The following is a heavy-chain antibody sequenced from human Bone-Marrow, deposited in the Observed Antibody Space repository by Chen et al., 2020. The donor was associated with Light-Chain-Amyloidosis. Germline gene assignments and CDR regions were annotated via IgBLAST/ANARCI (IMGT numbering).Heavy chain of an antibody. V-gene: IGHV1-46*01. CDR3: ARDGTLAYCGGDCYSLPDY. CDR1: GYTFTSYY. Sequence: QVQLVQSGAEVKKPGASVKVSCKASGYTFTSYYIHWVRQAPGQGLEWMGIINPSGGTTKYAQKFQGRVTMTRDTSTSTVYMELSSLRSEDTAVYYCARDGTLAYCGGDCYSLPDYWGQGTLVTVSS. J-gene: IGHJ4*02. D-gene: IGHD2-21*02. CDR2: INPSGGTT.